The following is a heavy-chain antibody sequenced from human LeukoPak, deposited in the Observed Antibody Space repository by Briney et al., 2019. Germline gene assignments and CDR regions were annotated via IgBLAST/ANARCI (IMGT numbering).Heavy chain of an antibody. CDR2: ISNSGNT. Sequence: SETLSLTCSVSGTYISTGSYYWTWIRQPAGKGLEWLGRISNSGNTFYHPSLKSRLTIPLDTSENQFSLKLSSVTAADTAVYYCARGNNGFTVLDSWGQGILVTVSS. CDR1: GTYISTGSYY. J-gene: IGHJ4*02. CDR3: ARGNNGFTVLDS. D-gene: IGHD1/OR15-1a*01. V-gene: IGHV4-61*02.